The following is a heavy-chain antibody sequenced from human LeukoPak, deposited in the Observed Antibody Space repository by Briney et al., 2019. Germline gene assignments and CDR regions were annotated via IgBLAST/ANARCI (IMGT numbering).Heavy chain of an antibody. D-gene: IGHD2-2*01. CDR3: ARMGYCSSTSCYQN. Sequence: SETLSLTCTVSGGSISSYYWSWIRQPPGKGLEWIGYIYYSGSTNHNPSLKSRVTISVDTSKNQFSLKLSSVTAADTAVYYCARMGYCSSTSCYQNWGQGTLVTVSS. J-gene: IGHJ4*02. V-gene: IGHV4-59*08. CDR1: GGSISSYY. CDR2: IYYSGST.